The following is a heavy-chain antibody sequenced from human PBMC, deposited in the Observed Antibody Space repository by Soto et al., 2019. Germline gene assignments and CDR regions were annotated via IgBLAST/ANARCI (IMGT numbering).Heavy chain of an antibody. J-gene: IGHJ4*02. V-gene: IGHV3-30*18. Sequence: PGGSLRLSCAASGFTFSSYGMHWVRQAPGKGLEWVAVISYDGSNKYYADSVKGRFTISRDNSKNTLYLQMNSLRAEDTAVYYCEKDSSGRYYFYYFDYWGQGTLVTVSS. CDR3: EKDSSGRYYFYYFDY. D-gene: IGHD1-26*01. CDR1: GFTFSSYG. CDR2: ISYDGSNK.